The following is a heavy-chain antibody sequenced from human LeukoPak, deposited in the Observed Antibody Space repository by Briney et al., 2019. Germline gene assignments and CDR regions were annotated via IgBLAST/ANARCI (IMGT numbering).Heavy chain of an antibody. CDR3: ARGGYKGYCSSTSCYLREYYFDY. Sequence: GGSLRLSCVASGFTFSSYGINWVRQAPGKGLEWVSVIYSGGSTYYADSVKGRFTIFRDNSKNTLYLQMNSLRAEDTAVYYCARGGYKGYCSSTSCYLREYYFDYWGQGTLVTVSS. J-gene: IGHJ4*02. D-gene: IGHD2-2*01. CDR2: IYSGGST. CDR1: GFTFSSYG. V-gene: IGHV3-66*01.